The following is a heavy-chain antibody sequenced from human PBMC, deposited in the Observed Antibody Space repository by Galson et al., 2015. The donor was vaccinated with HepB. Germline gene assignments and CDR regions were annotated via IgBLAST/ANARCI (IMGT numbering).Heavy chain of an antibody. V-gene: IGHV3-21*01. J-gene: IGHJ4*02. CDR1: GFPFSSYS. Sequence: SLRLSCAASGFPFSSYSMSWVRQAPGKGPEWVSFINYRGSSMYYANSVKGRFTISRDNDKESVYLQMNNLRVEDTALYYCVRDADCINGVCNDYWGQGTLVTVSS. CDR2: INYRGSSM. CDR3: VRDADCINGVCNDY. D-gene: IGHD2-8*01.